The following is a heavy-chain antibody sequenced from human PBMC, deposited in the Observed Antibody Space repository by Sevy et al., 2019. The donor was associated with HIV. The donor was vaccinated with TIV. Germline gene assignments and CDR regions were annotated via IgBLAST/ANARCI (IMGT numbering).Heavy chain of an antibody. J-gene: IGHJ4*02. CDR1: GYTLTSYG. CDR3: VRDSVGSSRTRYFDY. V-gene: IGHV1-18*04. CDR2: ISGYSGNT. Sequence: ASVKVSCKASGYTLTSYGINWVRQAPGQGLEWMGWISGYSGNTDSAQKFQGRVTMTTETYTTTAYMELRSLRSDDTAVYYCVRDSVGSSRTRYFDYWGQGSLVTVSS. D-gene: IGHD6-13*01.